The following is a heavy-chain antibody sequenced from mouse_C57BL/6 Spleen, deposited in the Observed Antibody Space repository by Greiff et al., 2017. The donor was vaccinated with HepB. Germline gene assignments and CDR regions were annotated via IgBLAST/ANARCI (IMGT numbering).Heavy chain of an antibody. J-gene: IGHJ1*03. CDR2: IYPRSGNT. D-gene: IGHD3-3*01. V-gene: IGHV1-81*01. CDR1: GYTFTSYG. Sequence: QVHVKQSGAELARPGASVKLSCKASGYTFTSYGISWVKQRTGQGLEWIGEIYPRSGNTYYNEKFKGKATLTADKSSSTAYMELRSLTSEDSAVYFCAREEITGYGPARGYFDVWGTGTTVTVSS. CDR3: AREEITGYGPARGYFDV.